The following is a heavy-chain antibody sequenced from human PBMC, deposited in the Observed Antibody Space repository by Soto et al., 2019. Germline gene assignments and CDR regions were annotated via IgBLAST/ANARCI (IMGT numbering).Heavy chain of an antibody. CDR2: IFNSGTT. CDR3: AFALGPTTGLDY. D-gene: IGHD1-26*01. CDR1: GASTVSHYH. V-gene: IGHV4-59*06. J-gene: IGHJ4*02. Sequence: SETLSLTCSVSGASTVSHYHWTWIRQPTGKGLEWMGYIFNSGTTFYNPSLTSRPSISMDTSGNHFSLELRSVTAADTAVYYCAFALGPTTGLDYWGQGTLVTVSS.